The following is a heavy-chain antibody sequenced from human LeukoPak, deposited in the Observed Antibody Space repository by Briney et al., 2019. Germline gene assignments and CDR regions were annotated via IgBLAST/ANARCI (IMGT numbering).Heavy chain of an antibody. D-gene: IGHD1-26*01. CDR2: INPNSGGT. J-gene: IGHJ3*02. CDR3: AKNSGSYLILDAFDI. V-gene: IGHV1-2*02. Sequence: ASVKVSCKASGYTFTGYYMHWVRKAPGQGLEWKGWINPNSGGTNYAQKFQGRVTMTRDTSISTAYMELSRLRSDDTAVYYCAKNSGSYLILDAFDIWGQETMVTVSS. CDR1: GYTFTGYY.